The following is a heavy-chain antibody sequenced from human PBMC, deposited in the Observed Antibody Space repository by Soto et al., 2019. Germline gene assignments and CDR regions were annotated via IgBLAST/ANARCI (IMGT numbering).Heavy chain of an antibody. J-gene: IGHJ4*02. CDR1: GGSIISYY. CDR3: ARITIFGVDIHLYFDY. CDR2: IYTSGST. Sequence: LSVTCTVSGGSIISYYWSWIRQPAGKGLEWIGRIYTSGSTNYNPSLKSRVTMSVDTSKNQFSLKLSSVTAADTAVYYCARITIFGVDIHLYFDYWGQGTMVTVYS. V-gene: IGHV4-4*07. D-gene: IGHD3-3*01.